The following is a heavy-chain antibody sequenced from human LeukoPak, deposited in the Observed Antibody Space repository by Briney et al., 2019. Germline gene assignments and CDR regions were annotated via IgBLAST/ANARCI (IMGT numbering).Heavy chain of an antibody. V-gene: IGHV4-4*07. CDR3: ARAYDSSGYQDRGFDH. CDR2: IYTSWRT. J-gene: IGHJ5*02. Sequence: SETLSLTCTVAGDSMSRYYWCWLRQPAPKGLEWIGRIYTSWRTNYNPSLKSRITMSVDTSENQFSLRLSSMTAADTAVYDCARAYDSSGYQDRGFDHWGQGTLVTVSS. CDR1: GDSMSRYY. D-gene: IGHD3-22*01.